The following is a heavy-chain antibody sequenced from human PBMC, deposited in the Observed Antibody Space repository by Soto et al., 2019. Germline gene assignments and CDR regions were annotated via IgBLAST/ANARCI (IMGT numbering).Heavy chain of an antibody. CDR3: AKDTLDDYRDHGFDY. J-gene: IGHJ4*02. Sequence: GGSLRLSCAASGFTFNTYGMAWVRQTPGRGLDWVSFISASGLSTYYADSVEGRFTISRDNSKNTLYLQMNSLRADDTAVYFCAKDTLDDYRDHGFDYWGQGTQVTVSS. D-gene: IGHD4-17*01. CDR1: GFTFNTYG. CDR2: ISASGLST. V-gene: IGHV3-23*01.